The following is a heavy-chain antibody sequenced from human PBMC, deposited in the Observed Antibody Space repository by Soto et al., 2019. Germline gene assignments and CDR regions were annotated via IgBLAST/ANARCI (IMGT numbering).Heavy chain of an antibody. D-gene: IGHD1-7*01. Sequence: GGSLRLSCAASGFTFSSYWMHWVRQAPGKGLVWVSRINSDGSSTSYADSVKGRFTISRDNAKNTLYLQMNSLRAEDTAVYYCASLGYNWNYEGAGYDPNYYGMDVWGQGTTVTVSS. CDR3: ASLGYNWNYEGAGYDPNYYGMDV. CDR1: GFTFSSYW. V-gene: IGHV3-74*01. CDR2: INSDGSST. J-gene: IGHJ6*02.